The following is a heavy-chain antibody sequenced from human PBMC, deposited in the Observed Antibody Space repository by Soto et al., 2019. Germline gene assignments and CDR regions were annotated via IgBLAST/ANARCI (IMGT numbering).Heavy chain of an antibody. J-gene: IGHJ5*02. D-gene: IGHD2-8*01. Sequence: SETLSLTCTVSGGSISSSSYYCGWIRQPPGRELEWIGSIYYSGSTYYNPSLKSRVTISVDTSKNQFSLKLSSVTAADTAVYYCARGGGIVLMVYAENWFDPWGQGTLVTVSS. CDR3: ARGGGIVLMVYAENWFDP. CDR1: GGSISSSSYY. CDR2: IYYSGST. V-gene: IGHV4-39*01.